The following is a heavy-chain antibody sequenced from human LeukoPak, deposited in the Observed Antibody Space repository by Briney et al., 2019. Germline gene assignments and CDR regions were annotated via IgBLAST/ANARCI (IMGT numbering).Heavy chain of an antibody. V-gene: IGHV3-7*03. CDR1: GFTFSSYW. D-gene: IGHD6-13*01. J-gene: IGHJ6*04. CDR2: IKQDGSEK. CDR3: AREGWSSSWYPKPYYYYGMDV. Sequence: GGSLSLSCAASGFTFSSYWMSWVRQAPGKGLEWVANIKQDGSEKYYVDSVKGRFTISRDNAKNSLYLQMNSLRAEDTAVYYCAREGWSSSWYPKPYYYYGMDVWGKGTTVTVSS.